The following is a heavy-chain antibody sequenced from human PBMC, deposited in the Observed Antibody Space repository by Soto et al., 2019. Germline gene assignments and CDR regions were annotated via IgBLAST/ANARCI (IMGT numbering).Heavy chain of an antibody. D-gene: IGHD5-18*01. J-gene: IGHJ2*01. CDR1: GFTFNNYA. V-gene: IGHV3-30-3*01. CDR3: ARDPLWGTAMVLCYFDL. Sequence: QVQLVESGGGVVQPGRSLRLSCAASGFTFNNYAMHWVRQAPGKGLEWVALISYDGSNKYYADSVKGRFTISRDNSKNTLYLQMNSLRAEDTAVYYCARDPLWGTAMVLCYFDLWGRGTLVTVSS. CDR2: ISYDGSNK.